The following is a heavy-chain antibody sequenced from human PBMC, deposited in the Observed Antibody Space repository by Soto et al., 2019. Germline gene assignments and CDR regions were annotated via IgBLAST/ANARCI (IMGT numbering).Heavy chain of an antibody. J-gene: IGHJ4*02. CDR3: AKEGTSGLYYFDY. Sequence: PGGSLRLSCAASGFTVSSKYVSWVRQAPGKGLEWVSLIQSGGPTYYADSVKGRFTISRDTSENTVHLQMDSLRAEDTAVYYCAKEGTSGLYYFDYWGPRTPVTSPQ. CDR1: GFTVSSKY. CDR2: IQSGGPT. D-gene: IGHD6-19*01. V-gene: IGHV3-66*01.